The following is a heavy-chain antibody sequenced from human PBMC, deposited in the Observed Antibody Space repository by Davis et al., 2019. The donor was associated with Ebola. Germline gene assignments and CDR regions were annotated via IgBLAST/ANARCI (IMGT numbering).Heavy chain of an antibody. CDR1: GGSFSGYY. CDR2: INHSGST. Sequence: PSETLSLTCAVYGGSFSGYYWSWIRQPPGKRLEWIGEINHSGSTNYNPSLKSRVTISVDTSKNQFSLKLSSVTAADTAVYYCARGLAVYCSSTSCYLNWYYYYGMDVWGQGTTVTVSS. CDR3: ARGLAVYCSSTSCYLNWYYYYGMDV. J-gene: IGHJ6*02. V-gene: IGHV4-34*01. D-gene: IGHD2-2*01.